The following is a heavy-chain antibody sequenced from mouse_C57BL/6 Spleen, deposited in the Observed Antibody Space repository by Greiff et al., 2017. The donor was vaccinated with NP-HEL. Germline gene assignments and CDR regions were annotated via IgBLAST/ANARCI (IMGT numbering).Heavy chain of an antibody. CDR3: ARDGSGDGFDY. Sequence: VQLKESGAELVRPGTSVKVSCKASGYAFTNYLIEWVKQRPGQGLEWIGVINPGSGGTNYNEKFKGKATLTADKSSSTAYMQLSSLTSEDSAVYFCARDGSGDGFDYWGQGTTLTVSS. D-gene: IGHD3-2*02. V-gene: IGHV1-54*01. CDR2: INPGSGGT. CDR1: GYAFTNYL. J-gene: IGHJ2*01.